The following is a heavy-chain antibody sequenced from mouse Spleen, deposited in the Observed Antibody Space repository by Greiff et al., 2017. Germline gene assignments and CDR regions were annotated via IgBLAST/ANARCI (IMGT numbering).Heavy chain of an antibody. J-gene: IGHJ3*01. D-gene: IGHD2-4*01. CDR2: INPSNGGT. V-gene: IGHV1S81*02. CDR1: GYTFTSYY. CDR3: TRSTMITTGFAY. Sequence: QVQLQQSGAELVKPGASVKLSCKASGYTFTSYYMYWVKQRPGQGLEWIGEINPSNGGTNFNEKFKSKATLTVDKSSSTAYMQLSSLTSEDSAVYYCTRSTMITTGFAYWGQGTLVTVSA.